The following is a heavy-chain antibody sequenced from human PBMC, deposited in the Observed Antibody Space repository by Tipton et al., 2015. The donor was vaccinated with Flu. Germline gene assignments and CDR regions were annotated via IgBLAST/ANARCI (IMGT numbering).Heavy chain of an antibody. CDR3: AKSGSYLEYLQH. D-gene: IGHD1-26*01. J-gene: IGHJ1*01. Sequence: TLSLTCTVSGDSISSGTHYWSWIRQPAGKGLEWIGRIYTSGSTNYNPSLKSRVTMSVDTSKNQFSLKLTSVSAADTAVYYCAKSGSYLEYLQHWGQGTLVTVSS. CDR1: GDSISSGTHY. CDR2: IYTSGST. V-gene: IGHV4-61*02.